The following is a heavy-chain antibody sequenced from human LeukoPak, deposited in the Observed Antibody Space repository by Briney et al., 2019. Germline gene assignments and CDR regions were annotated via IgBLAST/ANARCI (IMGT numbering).Heavy chain of an antibody. J-gene: IGHJ6*02. CDR2: IRYDGSNK. D-gene: IGHD6-6*01. V-gene: IGHV3-33*01. CDR3: ARDRASSAYYYYYYGMDV. Sequence: GGSLRLSCAASGFTFSSYGMHWVRQAPGKGLEWVAVIRYDGSNKYYADSVKGRFTISRDNSKNTLYLQMNSLRAEDTAVYYCARDRASSAYYYYYYGMDVWGQGPTVTVSS. CDR1: GFTFSSYG.